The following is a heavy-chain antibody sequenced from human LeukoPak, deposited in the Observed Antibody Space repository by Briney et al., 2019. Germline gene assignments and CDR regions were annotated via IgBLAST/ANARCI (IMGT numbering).Heavy chain of an antibody. CDR2: IYYSGST. Sequence: PSETLSLTCTVSGASIGSESYYWGWVRQPPGKRLEWIGSIYYSGSTRSTPSLASRVTVSLDTSKNQFSLNLTSVTPADTGVYYCASISSALFHYWGRGILVTVSS. V-gene: IGHV4-39*07. CDR1: GASIGSESYY. CDR3: ASISSALFHY. J-gene: IGHJ4*02.